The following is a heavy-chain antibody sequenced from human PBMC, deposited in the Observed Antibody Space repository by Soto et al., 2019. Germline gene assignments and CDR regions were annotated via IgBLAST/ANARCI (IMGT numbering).Heavy chain of an antibody. CDR3: ARNPTSLGSGWYKVFDY. D-gene: IGHD6-19*01. V-gene: IGHV1-69*13. Sequence: ASVKVSCKASGGTFSSYAISWVRQAPGQGLEWMGGIIPIFGTANYAQKSQGRVTITADESTSTAYMELSSLRSEDTAVYYCARNPTSLGSGWYKVFDYWGQGTLVTVSS. CDR1: GGTFSSYA. CDR2: IIPIFGTA. J-gene: IGHJ4*02.